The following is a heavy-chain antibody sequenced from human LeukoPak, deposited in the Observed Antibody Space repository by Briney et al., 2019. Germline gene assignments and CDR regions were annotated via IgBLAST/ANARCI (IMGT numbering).Heavy chain of an antibody. D-gene: IGHD3-22*01. J-gene: IGHJ4*02. V-gene: IGHV4-34*01. Sequence: PSETLSLTCSVYGGSFSGYYWGWIRQPPGKGLEWIGEINHSGSTNDNPSLKSRITISVDTSKNQFSLKLSSVTAADTAVYYCARSTMIVVVRSHFDYWGQGTLVTVSS. CDR2: INHSGST. CDR1: GGSFSGYY. CDR3: ARSTMIVVVRSHFDY.